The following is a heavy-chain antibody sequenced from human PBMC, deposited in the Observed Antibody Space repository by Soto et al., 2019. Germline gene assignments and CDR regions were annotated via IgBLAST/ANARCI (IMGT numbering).Heavy chain of an antibody. V-gene: IGHV1-8*01. Sequence: QVQLVQSGAEVKKPGASVKVSCKASGYTFTSYDINWVRQATGQGLEWMGWMNPNSGNTGYAQKLQGRVTMTRNTSISTAYMELSSLRSEDTAVYYCARSPRKIHYDFWSGGEYYFDYWGQGTLVTVSS. CDR1: GYTFTSYD. CDR2: MNPNSGNT. CDR3: ARSPRKIHYDFWSGGEYYFDY. D-gene: IGHD3-3*01. J-gene: IGHJ4*02.